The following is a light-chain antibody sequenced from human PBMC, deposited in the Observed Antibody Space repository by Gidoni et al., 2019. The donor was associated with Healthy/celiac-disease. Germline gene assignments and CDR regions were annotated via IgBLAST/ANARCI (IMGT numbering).Light chain of an antibody. CDR3: CSYAGSYTWV. CDR2: DVS. J-gene: IGLJ3*02. CDR1: SSDVGGYNY. Sequence: QSALTQPRSVPRSPGQSVTISCPGTSSDVGGYNYVSWYQQHPGKAPKLMIYDVSKRPSGVPDRFSGSKSGNTASLTISGLQAEDEADYYCCSYAGSYTWVFGGGTKLTVL. V-gene: IGLV2-11*01.